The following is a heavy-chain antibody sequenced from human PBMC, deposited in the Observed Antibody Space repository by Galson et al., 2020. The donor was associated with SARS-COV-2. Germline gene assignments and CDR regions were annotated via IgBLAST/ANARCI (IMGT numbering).Heavy chain of an antibody. CDR1: GFTFSSYA. J-gene: IGHJ6*03. CDR3: ARGNGENTYHPYSDMDV. CDR2: SSYDASHE. D-gene: IGHD2-2*01. V-gene: IGHV3-30*01. Sequence: GGSLRLSCAASGFTFSSYAMHWVRQAPGKGLEWVAVSSYDASHEYSADSVKGRFTISRDNSKNTLYLQMNSLRVEDTALYYCARGNGENTYHPYSDMDVWGKGTTVTVSS.